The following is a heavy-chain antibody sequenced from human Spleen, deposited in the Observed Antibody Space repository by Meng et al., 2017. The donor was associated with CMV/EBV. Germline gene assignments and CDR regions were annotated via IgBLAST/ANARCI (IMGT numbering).Heavy chain of an antibody. CDR2: INPKGGGT. Sequence: YIFPEYFIHWVRQAPGQGLEWMGWINPKGGGTNYAQKFQGRVTLTRDTSISTAYMELRRLRSEDTAVYYCARVIRRDFYDSSDYLDYWGQGTLVTVSS. CDR1: YIFPEYF. J-gene: IGHJ4*02. D-gene: IGHD3-22*01. V-gene: IGHV1-2*02. CDR3: ARVIRRDFYDSSDYLDY.